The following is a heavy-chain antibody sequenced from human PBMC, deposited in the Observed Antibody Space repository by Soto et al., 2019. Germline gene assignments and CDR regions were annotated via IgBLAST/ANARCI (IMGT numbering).Heavy chain of an antibody. J-gene: IGHJ4*02. CDR2: IYYSGST. D-gene: IGHD2-21*02. CDR1: GASIISYC. V-gene: IGHV4-59*01. Sequence: WETLSPTCTVSGASIISYCWSWIRQPPGKGLEWIGYIYYSGSTNYNPPLKSRVTISVDTSKNQFSLKLSSVTAADTAVYYCASGTAPSPDYWGQGTLVTVS. CDR3: ASGTAPSPDY.